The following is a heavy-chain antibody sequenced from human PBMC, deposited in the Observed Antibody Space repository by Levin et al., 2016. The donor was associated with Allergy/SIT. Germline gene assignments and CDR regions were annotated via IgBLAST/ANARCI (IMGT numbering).Heavy chain of an antibody. CDR3: TRGAGYSFADAFDI. J-gene: IGHJ3*02. Sequence: VRQAPGKGLEWVSYISSSGTTTYYADSVKGRFTISRDNAKNSVYLQMNSLRAEDTAVYYCTRGAGYSFADAFDIWGQGTTVTVSS. V-gene: IGHV3-48*03. D-gene: IGHD5-18*01. CDR2: ISSSGTTT.